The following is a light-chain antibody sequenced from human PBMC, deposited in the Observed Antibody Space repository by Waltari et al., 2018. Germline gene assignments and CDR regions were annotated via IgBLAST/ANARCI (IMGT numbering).Light chain of an antibody. J-gene: IGKJ4*01. CDR3: QKYSSAPLT. CDR1: QSVSTY. V-gene: IGKV3-20*01. Sequence: VILTQSPATLSLSPGERATPSCRASQSVSTYLAWYQQRPGQAPRLLIYGASNRATGIPDGFSGSGSGTEFTLTISSLEPEDFAVYYCQKYSSAPLTFGGGTKVEIK. CDR2: GAS.